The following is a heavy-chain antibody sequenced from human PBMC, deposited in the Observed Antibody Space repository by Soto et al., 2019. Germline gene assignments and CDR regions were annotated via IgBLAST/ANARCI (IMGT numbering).Heavy chain of an antibody. CDR2: IIPILGIA. Sequence: ASVKVSCKASGYTFTSYGISWVRQAPGQGLEWMGRIIPILGIANYAQKFQGRVTITADKSTSTAYMELSSLRSEDTAVYYCAREDIVVVPTWFGPWGQGTLVTVSS. D-gene: IGHD2-2*01. CDR1: GYTFTSYG. CDR3: AREDIVVVPTWFGP. V-gene: IGHV1-69*04. J-gene: IGHJ5*02.